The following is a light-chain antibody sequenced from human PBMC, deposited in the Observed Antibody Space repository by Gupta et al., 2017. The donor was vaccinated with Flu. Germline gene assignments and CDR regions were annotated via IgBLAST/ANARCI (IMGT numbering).Light chain of an antibody. CDR3: MQGTGWRYA. V-gene: IGKV2-30*02. CDR2: KVS. CDR1: QSLVHRNGNTY. J-gene: IGKJ2*01. Sequence: ISCRSSQSLVHRNGNTYLHWFQQRPGQSPRRLIYKVSNRDSGVPDRFSGSGSGTDFTLKISRVEADDVGLYYCMQGTGWRYAFGQGTKLEI.